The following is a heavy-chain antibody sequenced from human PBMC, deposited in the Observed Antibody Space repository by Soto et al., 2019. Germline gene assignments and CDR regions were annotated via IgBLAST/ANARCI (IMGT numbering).Heavy chain of an antibody. J-gene: IGHJ6*02. CDR2: IIPIFGTA. V-gene: IGHV1-69*06. CDR1: GGTFSSYA. CDR3: ARSVLGIAAAGADYYYYGMDV. Sequence: SVKVSCKASGGTFSSYAISWLRQAPGQGLEWMGGIIPIFGTANYAQKFQGRVTITADKSTSTAYMELSSLRSEDTAVYYCARSVLGIAAAGADYYYYGMDVWGQGTTVTVSS. D-gene: IGHD6-13*01.